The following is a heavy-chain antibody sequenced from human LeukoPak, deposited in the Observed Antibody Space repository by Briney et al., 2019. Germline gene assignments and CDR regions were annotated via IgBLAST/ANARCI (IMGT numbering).Heavy chain of an antibody. Sequence: SETLSLTCAVYGGSFSGYYWSWLRQPPGKGLEWIGEINHSGSTNYNPSLKSRVTISVDTSKNQFSLKLSSVTAADTAVYYCRSSSSSGFDYWGQGTLVTVSS. CDR2: INHSGST. CDR3: RSSSSSGFDY. V-gene: IGHV4-34*01. D-gene: IGHD6-6*01. J-gene: IGHJ4*02. CDR1: GGSFSGYY.